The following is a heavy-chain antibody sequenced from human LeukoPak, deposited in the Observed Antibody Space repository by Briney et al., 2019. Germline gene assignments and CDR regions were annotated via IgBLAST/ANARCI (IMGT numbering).Heavy chain of an antibody. D-gene: IGHD1-7*01. Sequence: SETLSLTCAVYGGSFSGYYWSWIRQPPGKGLEWIGEINHSGSTNYNPSLKSRVTISVDTSKNQFSRKLSSVTAPDTPGNYCGRGGGTTGTTPGYWGQGTLVTVSS. V-gene: IGHV4-34*01. CDR1: GGSFSGYY. CDR2: INHSGST. CDR3: GRGGGTTGTTPGY. J-gene: IGHJ4*02.